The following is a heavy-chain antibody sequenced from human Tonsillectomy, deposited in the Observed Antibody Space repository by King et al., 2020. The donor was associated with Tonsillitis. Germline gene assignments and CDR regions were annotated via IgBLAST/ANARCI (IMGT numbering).Heavy chain of an antibody. J-gene: IGHJ4*02. CDR1: GFSLSTSGVG. D-gene: IGHD6-19*01. CDR3: AHVRPVAGTDY. CDR2: IYWDDDK. V-gene: IGHV2-5*02. Sequence: LTLKESGPTLVKPTQTLTLTCTFSGFSLSTSGVGVGWIRQPPGKALEWLALIYWDDDKRYSPSLQSRRTITKDTTKNPVVLTMTNMDPVDTATYYCAHVRPVAGTDYWGQGTLVTVSS.